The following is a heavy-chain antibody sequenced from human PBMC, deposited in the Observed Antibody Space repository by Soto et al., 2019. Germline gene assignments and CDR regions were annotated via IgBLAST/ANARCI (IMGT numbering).Heavy chain of an antibody. CDR2: IYYSGST. D-gene: IGHD6-13*01. V-gene: IGHV4-61*01. Sequence: SETLTLTCTVSGSSVSSGTYYWSWIRQPPGRGLEWIGYIYYSGSTNSQPSLKTRATKSEDTSKNQFSLKLSSVTAADTAVYYCARANRGGSSWYSTYYYYGMDVWGQGTTVTVSS. CDR1: GSSVSSGTYY. CDR3: ARANRGGSSWYSTYYYYGMDV. J-gene: IGHJ6*02.